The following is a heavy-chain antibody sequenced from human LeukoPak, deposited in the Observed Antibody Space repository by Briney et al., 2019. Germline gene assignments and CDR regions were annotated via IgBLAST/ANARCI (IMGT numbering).Heavy chain of an antibody. CDR2: IYSGGTT. V-gene: IGHV3-66*01. CDR1: GFIVSSNY. Sequence: PGGSLRLSCAASGFIVSSNYMSWVRQAPGKGLEWVSVIYSGGTTYYADSVKGRFTISRDNSENTLYLQMNSLRVEDTAVYYCARVPYYDFWSGPGYFDYWGQGTLVTVSS. J-gene: IGHJ4*02. D-gene: IGHD3-3*01. CDR3: ARVPYYDFWSGPGYFDY.